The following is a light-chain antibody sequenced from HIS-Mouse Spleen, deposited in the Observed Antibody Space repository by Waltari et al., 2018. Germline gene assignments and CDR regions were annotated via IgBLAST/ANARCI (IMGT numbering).Light chain of an antibody. CDR3: QQLNSYHPT. Sequence: DIQLTQSPSFLSASVGDRVTIPCRASQGISSYLAWYQQKPGKAPKLLIYAASTLQSGVPSRFSGSGSGTEFTLTISSLQPEDFATYYCQQLNSYHPTFGQGTKVEIK. CDR2: AAS. J-gene: IGKJ1*01. CDR1: QGISSY. V-gene: IGKV1-9*01.